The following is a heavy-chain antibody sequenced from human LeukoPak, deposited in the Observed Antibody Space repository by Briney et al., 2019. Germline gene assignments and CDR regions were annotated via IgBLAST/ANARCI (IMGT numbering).Heavy chain of an antibody. J-gene: IGHJ4*02. CDR2: ISYDGSNK. D-gene: IGHD6-19*01. Sequence: GRSLRPSCAASGVTFSSYGMHWVRQAPGKGLEWVAVISYDGSNKYYADSVKGRFTISRDNSKNTLYLQMNSLRAEDTAVYYCAKGRWGWSPFDYWGQGTLVTVSS. CDR3: AKGRWGWSPFDY. V-gene: IGHV3-30*18. CDR1: GVTFSSYG.